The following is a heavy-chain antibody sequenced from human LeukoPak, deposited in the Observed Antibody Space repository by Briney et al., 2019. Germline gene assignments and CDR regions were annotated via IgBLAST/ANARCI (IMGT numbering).Heavy chain of an antibody. V-gene: IGHV3-21*01. J-gene: IGHJ4*02. CDR1: GFTFSSYS. D-gene: IGHD2-2*01. CDR2: ISSSSSYI. CDR3: ARVYCSSTSCYDVLDY. Sequence: GGSLRFSCAASGFTFSSYSMNWVRQAPGKGLEWVSSISSSSSYIYYADSVKGRFTISRDNAKNSLYLQMNSLRAEDTAVYYCARVYCSSTSCYDVLDYWGQGTLVTVSS.